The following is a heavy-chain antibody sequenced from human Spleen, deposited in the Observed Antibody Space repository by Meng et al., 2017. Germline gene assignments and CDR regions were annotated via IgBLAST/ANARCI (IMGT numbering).Heavy chain of an antibody. Sequence: GESLKISCAASGFTFSTYAMSWVRQAPGKGLEWVSAIGGIGGGTYYADSVKGRFTISRDNSKHTLYLQMNSLGAEDTAVYSCAKEREVATHPVDSWGQGTLVTVSS. CDR3: AKEREVATHPVDS. CDR2: IGGIGGGT. J-gene: IGHJ4*02. CDR1: GFTFSTYA. V-gene: IGHV3-23*01. D-gene: IGHD4-23*01.